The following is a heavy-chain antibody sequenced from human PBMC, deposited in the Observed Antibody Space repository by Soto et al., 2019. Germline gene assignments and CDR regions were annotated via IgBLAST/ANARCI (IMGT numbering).Heavy chain of an antibody. CDR2: LFPGDSDT. V-gene: IGHV5-51*01. CDR1: GYSFSNYW. Sequence: EVQLVQSGIEVKKPGESLRISCQTCGYSFSNYWIGWVRQMPGKGLEWMGILFPGDSDTKYSPSFQGHVTISVDKSTTTACLLFTSLKASDTAIYFCARLPNLYSPYFDFWGQGTLVTVSS. D-gene: IGHD1-26*01. CDR3: ARLPNLYSPYFDF. J-gene: IGHJ4*02.